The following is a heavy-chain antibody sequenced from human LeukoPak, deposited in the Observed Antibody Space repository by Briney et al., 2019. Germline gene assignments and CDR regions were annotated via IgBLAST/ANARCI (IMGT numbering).Heavy chain of an antibody. J-gene: IGHJ5*02. CDR1: GFTFSSYA. CDR2: ISDSGDRT. Sequence: KSGGSLRLSCAASGFTFSSYAITWVRQAPGKGLEWLSAISDSGDRTYYADSVKGRFTISRDNSKNALYLQMNSLRAEDTAVYYCAKESKYYPWGQGTLVTVSS. CDR3: AKESKYYP. D-gene: IGHD3-10*01. V-gene: IGHV3-23*01.